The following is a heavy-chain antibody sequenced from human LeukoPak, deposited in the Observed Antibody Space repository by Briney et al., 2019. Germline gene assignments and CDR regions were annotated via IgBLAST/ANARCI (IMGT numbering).Heavy chain of an antibody. Sequence: SSETLSLTCTVSGGSISSYYWSWIRQPPGKGLEWIGYIYYSGSTNYNPSLKSRVTISVDTSKNQFSLKLSSVTAADTAVYYCARHRSGAFDIWGQGTMVTVSS. J-gene: IGHJ3*02. D-gene: IGHD2-15*01. CDR1: GGSISSYY. CDR2: IYYSGST. V-gene: IGHV4-59*01. CDR3: ARHRSGAFDI.